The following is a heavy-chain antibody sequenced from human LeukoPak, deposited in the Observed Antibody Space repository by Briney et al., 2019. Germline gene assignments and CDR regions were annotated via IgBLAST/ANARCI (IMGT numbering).Heavy chain of an antibody. J-gene: IGHJ6*01. Sequence: SETLSLTCTVSGVSISGHYWTWVRQPPGEGLEWIGQIQYRGKAEYTPSLRSRNTISVDTSKNQMSLKVTSVTAADTAVYYCARFGVDYDMDVWGQGTTVTVS. V-gene: IGHV4-59*11. D-gene: IGHD3-16*01. CDR2: IQYRGKA. CDR3: ARFGVDYDMDV. CDR1: GVSISGHY.